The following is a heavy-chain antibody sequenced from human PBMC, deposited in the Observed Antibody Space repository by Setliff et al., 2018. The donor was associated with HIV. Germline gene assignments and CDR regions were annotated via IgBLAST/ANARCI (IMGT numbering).Heavy chain of an antibody. J-gene: IGHJ3*01. CDR2: IHTSGST. CDR1: GGSMNENH. Sequence: PSETLSLTCTVSGGSMNENHWSWIRQSPGKGLEWIAYIHTSGSTYFNPSFVSRVTISIDSSENQFSLKLRSLTAADTAVYICARTGYAFDLWGPGTMVTVSS. V-gene: IGHV4-4*08. CDR3: ARTGYAFDL.